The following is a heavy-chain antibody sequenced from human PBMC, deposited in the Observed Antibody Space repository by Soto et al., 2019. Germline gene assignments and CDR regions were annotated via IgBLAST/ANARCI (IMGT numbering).Heavy chain of an antibody. CDR3: ARDDEYDDNGLDY. V-gene: IGHV3-33*01. Sequence: QVQLVESGGGVVQPGTSLRLSCAASGFSFSNYGMHWVRQAPGKGLEWVAVIVNQGRRKDYADSVRGRFTISREYSRDTLFLEMNSLRVDDTAIYYCARDDEYDDNGLDYWGQGSLVTVTS. CDR2: IVNQGRRK. D-gene: IGHD1-1*01. J-gene: IGHJ4*02. CDR1: GFSFSNYG.